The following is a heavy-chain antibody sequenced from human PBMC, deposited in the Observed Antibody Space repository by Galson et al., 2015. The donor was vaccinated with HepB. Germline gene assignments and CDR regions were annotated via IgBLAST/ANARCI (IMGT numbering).Heavy chain of an antibody. CDR3: TTGSIVGAVSPY. CDR1: GFSFSNTW. D-gene: IGHD1-26*01. Sequence: SLRLSCAASGFSFSNTWMAWVRQAPGKGPEWVGRIKSKSDGGTSEYAAPVKGRLIISRDDSENTLYLQMNSLKTEDTAVYYCTTGSIVGAVSPYWGQGTLVTVSS. V-gene: IGHV3-15*01. CDR2: IKSKSDGGTS. J-gene: IGHJ4*02.